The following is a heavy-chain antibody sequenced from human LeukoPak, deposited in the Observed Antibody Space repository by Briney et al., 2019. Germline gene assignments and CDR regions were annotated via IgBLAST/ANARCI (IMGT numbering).Heavy chain of an antibody. CDR1: GGSISSYY. D-gene: IGHD2-15*01. CDR2: IYYSGST. V-gene: IGHV4-59*01. CDR3: ARAPYCSGGSCYRPGSWFDP. Sequence: SETLSPTCTVSGGSISSYYWSWIRQPPGKGLEWIGYIYYSGSTNYNPSLKSRVTISVDTSKNQFSLKLSSVTAADTAVYYCARAPYCSGGSCYRPGSWFDPWGQGTLVTVSS. J-gene: IGHJ5*02.